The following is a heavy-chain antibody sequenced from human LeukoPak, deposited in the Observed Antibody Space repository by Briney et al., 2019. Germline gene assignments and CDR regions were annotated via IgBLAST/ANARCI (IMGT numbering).Heavy chain of an antibody. CDR2: I. V-gene: IGHV3-11*01. J-gene: IGHJ4*02. CDR1: GFTFSDYY. CDR3: AREGNGVVSATFDY. Sequence: PGGSLRLSCAASGFTFSDYYMSWIRQAPGKGLECVSYIDSVKDRFTISRDNARNSLYLQMNSLRAEDTAVCYCAREGNGVVSATFDYWGQGTLVTVSS. D-gene: IGHD2-21*01.